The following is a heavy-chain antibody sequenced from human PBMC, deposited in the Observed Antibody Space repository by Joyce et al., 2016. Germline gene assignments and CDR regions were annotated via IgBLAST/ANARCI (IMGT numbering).Heavy chain of an antibody. CDR2: IRSKSNNYAT. V-gene: IGHV3-73*02. J-gene: IGHJ4*02. CDR1: GVTFSGSA. CDR3: AHTMDYTTSLDY. D-gene: IGHD1-26*01. Sequence: EVQLVESGGGLVQPGGFLKLSCAASGVTFSGSAMPWVRQASGKGLEWVGHIRSKSNNYATAYAASVKGRFTVSRDDSKNTAYLQMTSLTTEDTAVYYCAHTMDYTTSLDYWGQGALVTVSS.